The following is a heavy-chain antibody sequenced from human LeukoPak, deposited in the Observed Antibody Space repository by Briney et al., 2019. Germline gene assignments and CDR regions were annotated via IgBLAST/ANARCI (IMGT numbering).Heavy chain of an antibody. CDR1: GGSISSGGYY. J-gene: IGHJ4*02. CDR3: ATPDYQSGSYYTY. V-gene: IGHV4-30-2*01. Sequence: SETLSLTCTVSGGSISSGGYYWSWIRQPPGKGLEWIGYIYHSGSTYYNSSLKSRVTISVDRSKNQFSLKLSSVTAADTAVYYCATPDYQSGSYYTYWGQGTLVTVSS. D-gene: IGHD1-26*01. CDR2: IYHSGST.